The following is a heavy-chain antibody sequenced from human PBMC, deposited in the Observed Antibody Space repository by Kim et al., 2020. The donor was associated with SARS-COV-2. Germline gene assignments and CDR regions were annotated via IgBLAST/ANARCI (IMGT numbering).Heavy chain of an antibody. CDR1: GGSFSGYY. CDR2: INHSGRT. Sequence: SETRSLTCAVYGGSFSGYYWSWIRQPPGKGLEWIGEINHSGRTNYNPSLKSRVTISVDTSKNQFSLKLISVTAADTAVYFCARRLSNTSGWGSHYCDLWGQGILVTVSS. V-gene: IGHV4-34*01. CDR3: ARRLSNTSGWGSHYCDL. D-gene: IGHD3-10*01. J-gene: IGHJ4*02.